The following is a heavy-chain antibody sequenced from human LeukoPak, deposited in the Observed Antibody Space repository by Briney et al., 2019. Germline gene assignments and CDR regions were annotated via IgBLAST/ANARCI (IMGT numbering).Heavy chain of an antibody. CDR3: ATDFDNTGLQGFDP. Sequence: SETLSLTCTVSGGSISSSSYYWGWIRQPPGKGLEWIGSIHYRGNTYYTSSLKSRVIISVDASKNQFSLKLTSATAADTAVYYCATDFDNTGLQGFDPWGQGTLVTVSS. J-gene: IGHJ5*02. D-gene: IGHD2-8*02. CDR1: GGSISSSSYY. V-gene: IGHV4-39*02. CDR2: IHYRGNT.